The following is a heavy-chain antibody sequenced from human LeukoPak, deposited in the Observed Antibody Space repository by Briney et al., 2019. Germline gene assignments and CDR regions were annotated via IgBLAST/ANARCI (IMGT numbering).Heavy chain of an antibody. CDR1: GYTFTDYF. J-gene: IGHJ4*02. Sequence: ASVKVSCKASGYTFTDYFIHWVRQAPGQGLEWMGRINPNNGGTNFAQKFQGRVTMTRDTPSTTAYMELSGLRSDDTAVYYCTRVGPDTYCSGGSCYVDHWGQGTLVTVSS. CDR3: TRVGPDTYCSGGSCYVDH. V-gene: IGHV1-2*02. CDR2: INPNNGGT. D-gene: IGHD2-15*01.